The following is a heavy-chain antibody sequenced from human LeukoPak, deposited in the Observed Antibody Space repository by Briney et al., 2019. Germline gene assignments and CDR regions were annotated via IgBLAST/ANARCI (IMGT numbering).Heavy chain of an antibody. J-gene: IGHJ3*02. CDR3: ARGEMITFGGVIVISTFDI. V-gene: IGHV1-2*02. CDR2: INPTSGGT. D-gene: IGHD3-16*02. Sequence: ASVKVSCKTSGYTFTGYYIQWVRQVPGQGLEWMGYINPTSGGTNYAQEFQGRVTMTRDTSISTAYMELSRLTSDDTAVYYCARGEMITFGGVIVISTFDIWGQGTMVTVS. CDR1: GYTFTGYY.